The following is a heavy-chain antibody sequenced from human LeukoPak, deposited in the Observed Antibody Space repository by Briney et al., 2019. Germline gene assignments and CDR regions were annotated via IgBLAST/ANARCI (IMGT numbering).Heavy chain of an antibody. V-gene: IGHV4-39*07. CDR2: IYYSGST. CDR3: ARDPSLVVVPAATGARTQWFDP. Sequence: SETLSLTCTVSGGSISSSSYYRGWIRQPPGKGLEWIGSIYYSGSTYYNPSLKSRVTVSVDTSKNQFSLKLSSVTAADTAVYYCARDPSLVVVPAATGARTQWFDPWGQGTLVTVSS. J-gene: IGHJ5*02. D-gene: IGHD2-2*01. CDR1: GGSISSSSYY.